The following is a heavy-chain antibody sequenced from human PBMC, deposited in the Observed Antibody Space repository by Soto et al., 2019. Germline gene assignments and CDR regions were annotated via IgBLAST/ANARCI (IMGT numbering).Heavy chain of an antibody. CDR3: VRDRDLYRDMFHADL. Sequence: ASVKVSCKASGYTFTSYAMHWVRQAPGQRLEWMGWINADSVRGRFTISADNAENSVILQMNSLRDEDSAVYFCVRDRDLYRDMFHADLWGQGTLVTVSS. D-gene: IGHD3-10*02. J-gene: IGHJ4*01. V-gene: IGHV1-3*01. CDR2: INADS. CDR1: GYTFTSYA.